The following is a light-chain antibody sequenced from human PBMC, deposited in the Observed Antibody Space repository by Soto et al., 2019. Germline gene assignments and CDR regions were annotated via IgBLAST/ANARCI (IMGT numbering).Light chain of an antibody. CDR3: QQYNGYSRT. CDR1: QSIGDS. Sequence: SASVGDRVNITCRASQSIGDSLAWYQQKPGKAPYLLISDVSSLERGVPSRFSGSGSGTEFTLTISSMQPDDFATFYCQQYNGYSRTFGQGTRWIS. CDR2: DVS. J-gene: IGKJ1*01. V-gene: IGKV1-5*01.